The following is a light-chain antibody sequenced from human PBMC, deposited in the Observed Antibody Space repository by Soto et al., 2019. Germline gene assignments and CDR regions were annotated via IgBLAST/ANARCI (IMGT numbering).Light chain of an antibody. V-gene: IGKV1-5*01. J-gene: IGKJ1*01. CDR2: DAS. Sequence: VKMTQYPSTLSASVGDRVTITCRASQSISSWLAWYQQKPGKAPKLLIYDASSLESGVPSRFSGSGSGTEFTLTISSLQPDDFATYYCQQYNSYSCTFGQGTKVDI. CDR3: QQYNSYSCT. CDR1: QSISSW.